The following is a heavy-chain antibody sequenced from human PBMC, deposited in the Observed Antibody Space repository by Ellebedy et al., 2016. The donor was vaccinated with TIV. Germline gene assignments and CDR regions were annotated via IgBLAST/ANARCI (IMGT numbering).Heavy chain of an antibody. Sequence: GESLKISXAASGFTFSSYAMNWVRQAPGKGLEWVSAISGSGDSTYYADSVKGRFTISRDNSKNTLYLDLNSLRAEDTAVYYCAKALASGGFYFERGGDYWGQGTLVTVSP. D-gene: IGHD3-22*01. CDR2: ISGSGDST. CDR3: AKALASGGFYFERGGDY. J-gene: IGHJ4*02. CDR1: GFTFSSYA. V-gene: IGHV3-23*01.